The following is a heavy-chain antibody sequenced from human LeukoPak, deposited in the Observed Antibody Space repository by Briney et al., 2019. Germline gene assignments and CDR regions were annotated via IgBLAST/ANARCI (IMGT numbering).Heavy chain of an antibody. CDR3: AREGYCSGGSCYEVYGMDV. Sequence: ASVKVSCKASGYTFTSYGISWVRQAPGQGLEWMGWISAYNGNTNYAQKLQGRVTMTTDTSTSTAYMELRSLRSDDTAVYYCAREGYCSGGSCYEVYGMDVWGQGTTVTVSS. J-gene: IGHJ6*02. CDR1: GYTFTSYG. D-gene: IGHD2-15*01. V-gene: IGHV1-18*01. CDR2: ISAYNGNT.